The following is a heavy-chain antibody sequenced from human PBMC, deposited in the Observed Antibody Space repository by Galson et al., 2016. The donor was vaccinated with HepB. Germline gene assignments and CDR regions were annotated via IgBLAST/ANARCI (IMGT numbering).Heavy chain of an antibody. CDR1: GYTSNTYG. V-gene: IGHV1-18*01. Sequence: SVKVSCKASGYTSNTYGITWVRQAPGQGLQWMGWISAYNGNTNYAQKFQGRFSMTRDTSTGTAYMELRRLRPDDTAVYYCARDPEWMQLWGTPSRFYYMDVWGTGTPITVSS. J-gene: IGHJ6*03. CDR3: ARDPEWMQLWGTPSRFYYMDV. CDR2: ISAYNGNT. D-gene: IGHD5-18*01.